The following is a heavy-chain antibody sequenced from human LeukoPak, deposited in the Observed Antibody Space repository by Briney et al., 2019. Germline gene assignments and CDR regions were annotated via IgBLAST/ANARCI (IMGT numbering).Heavy chain of an antibody. CDR3: ARASTGTTGYFDY. J-gene: IGHJ4*02. CDR1: GGTFSSYA. CDR2: IIPIFGTA. Sequence: SVKVSCKASGGTFSSYAISWVRQAPGQGLEWMGRIIPIFGTANYAQKFQGRATITTDESTSTAYMELSSLRSEDTAVYYCARASTGTTGYFDYWGQGTLVTVSS. V-gene: IGHV1-69*05. D-gene: IGHD1-7*01.